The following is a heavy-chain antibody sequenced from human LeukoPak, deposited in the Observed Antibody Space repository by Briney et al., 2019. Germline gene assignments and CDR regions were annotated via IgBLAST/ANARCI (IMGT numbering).Heavy chain of an antibody. D-gene: IGHD1-26*01. V-gene: IGHV3-9*01. CDR2: INWNGGGT. CDR3: AKHMRATNTYSFFGLDV. CDR1: GFTFKDYG. J-gene: IGHJ6*02. Sequence: GGSLRLSCAATGFTFKDYGMHWVRQPPGKGLEWVSSINWNGGGTDYADSVKGRFTISRDNAKNSLYLQLSSLRPEDAALYYCAKHMRATNTYSFFGLDVWGQGTTVTVSS.